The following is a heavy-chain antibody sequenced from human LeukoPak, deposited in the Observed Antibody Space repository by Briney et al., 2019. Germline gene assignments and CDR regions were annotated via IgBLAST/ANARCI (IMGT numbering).Heavy chain of an antibody. V-gene: IGHV1-24*01. CDR2: FDPEDGET. J-gene: IGHJ6*02. Sequence: ASVKVSCKVSGYTLTELSMHWVRQAPGKGLEWMGGFDPEDGETIYAQKFQGRVTMTEETSTDTAYMELSSLRSEDTAVYYCATVDRVVVAAPIYYYYGMDVWGQGTTVTVSS. CDR1: GYTLTELS. CDR3: ATVDRVVVAAPIYYYYGMDV. D-gene: IGHD2-15*01.